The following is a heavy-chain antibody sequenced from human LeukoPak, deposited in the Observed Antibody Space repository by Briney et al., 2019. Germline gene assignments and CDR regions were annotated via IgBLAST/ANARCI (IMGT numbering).Heavy chain of an antibody. CDR3: AKETGVPAARGYYYYGMDV. CDR2: ISWNSGSI. V-gene: IGHV3-9*01. J-gene: IGHJ6*02. D-gene: IGHD2-2*01. Sequence: SGGSLRLSCAASGFTFDDCAMHWVRQAPGKGLEWVSGISWNSGSIGYADSVKGRFTISRDNAKNSLYLQMNSLRAEDTALYYCAKETGVPAARGYYYYGMDVWGQGTTVTVSS. CDR1: GFTFDDCA.